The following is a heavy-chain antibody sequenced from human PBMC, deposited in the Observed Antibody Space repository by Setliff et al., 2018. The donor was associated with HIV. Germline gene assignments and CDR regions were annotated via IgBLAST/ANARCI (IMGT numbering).Heavy chain of an antibody. CDR1: GGTFSSYA. V-gene: IGHV1-69*13. D-gene: IGHD6-19*01. CDR2: IIPIFGTA. CDR3: ARVGAVAGRSAFDI. J-gene: IGHJ3*02. Sequence: SVKVSCKASGGTFSSYATSWVRQAPGQGLEWMGGIIPIFGTANYAQKFQGRVTITADESTSTAYMELSSLRSEDTAVYYCARVGAVAGRSAFDIWGQGTMVTVSS.